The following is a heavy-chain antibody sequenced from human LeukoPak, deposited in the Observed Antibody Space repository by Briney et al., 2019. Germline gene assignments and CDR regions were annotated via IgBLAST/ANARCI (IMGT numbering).Heavy chain of an antibody. Sequence: SETLSLTCAVYGGSFSGYYWNWIRQPPGKGLEWIGYIYYSGSTNYNPSLKSRVTISLDTSKNQFSLNLTSVTAADTAVYYCARFTPQGYGWGGYNRFDPWGQGTLVTVSS. J-gene: IGHJ5*02. V-gene: IGHV4-59*01. CDR3: ARFTPQGYGWGGYNRFDP. CDR2: IYYSGST. CDR1: GGSFSGYY. D-gene: IGHD3-16*01.